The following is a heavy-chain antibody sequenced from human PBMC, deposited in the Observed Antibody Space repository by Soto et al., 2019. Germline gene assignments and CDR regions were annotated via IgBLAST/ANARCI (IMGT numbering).Heavy chain of an antibody. Sequence: GASVKVSCKASGYTFTSYYMHWVRQAPGQGLEWMGIINPSGGSTSYAQKFQGRVTMTRDTSTSTVYMELSSLRSEDTAVYYCARGALRFLERLLPDAYWGQGTLVTVSS. J-gene: IGHJ4*02. CDR2: INPSGGST. D-gene: IGHD3-3*01. CDR3: ARGALRFLERLLPDAY. V-gene: IGHV1-46*03. CDR1: GYTFTSYY.